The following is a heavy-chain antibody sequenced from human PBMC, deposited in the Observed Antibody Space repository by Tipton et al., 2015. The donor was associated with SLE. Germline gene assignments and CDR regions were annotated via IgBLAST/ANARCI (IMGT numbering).Heavy chain of an antibody. V-gene: IGHV3-33*06. Sequence: FLRLSCVSFGLRFSRYGMYWVRQAPGKGLEWVAVIWFDGRKTEYADSVKGRFTVSRDNSKNTLYLQMTGLRVEDTAVYYCAKEALIEGTTDYNGLDVWGQGTTVIVSS. CDR1: GLRFSRYG. CDR2: IWFDGRKT. D-gene: IGHD1/OR15-1a*01. J-gene: IGHJ6*02. CDR3: AKEALIEGTTDYNGLDV.